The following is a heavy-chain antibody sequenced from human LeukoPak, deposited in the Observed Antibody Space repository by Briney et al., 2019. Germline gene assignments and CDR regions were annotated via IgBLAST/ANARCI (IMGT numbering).Heavy chain of an antibody. D-gene: IGHD2-2*02. CDR1: GFTFSSYW. V-gene: IGHV3-7*01. CDR3: AREVYCSSTSCYTGYFQH. CDR2: IKQDGSEK. J-gene: IGHJ1*01. Sequence: GGSLRLSCAASGFTFSSYWMSWVRQAPGKGLEWVANIKQDGSEKYYVDSVKGRFTISRYNAKNSLYLQMNSLRAEDTAVYYCAREVYCSSTSCYTGYFQHWGQGTLVTVSS.